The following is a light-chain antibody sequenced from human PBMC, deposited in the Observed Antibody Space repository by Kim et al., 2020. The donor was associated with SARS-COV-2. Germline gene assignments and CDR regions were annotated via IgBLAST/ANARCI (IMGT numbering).Light chain of an antibody. CDR2: EVS. Sequence: GQSITISGTGTSSYVGSYNLVSWYQQHPGKAPKLMIYEVSKRPSGVSNRFSGSKSGNTASLTISGLQAEDEADYYCCSYAGSSTWVFGGGTQLTVL. CDR1: SSYVGSYNL. J-gene: IGLJ3*02. CDR3: CSYAGSSTWV. V-gene: IGLV2-23*02.